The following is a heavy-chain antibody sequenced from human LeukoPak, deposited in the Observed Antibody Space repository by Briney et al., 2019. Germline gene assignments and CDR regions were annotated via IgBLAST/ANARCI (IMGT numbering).Heavy chain of an antibody. J-gene: IGHJ4*02. D-gene: IGHD3-10*01. CDR2: LSHRGNT. V-gene: IGHV4-39*01. CDR1: GVSFRSSVYY. CDR3: ARHNAPRRVGFDF. Sequence: PSETLSLTCSVSGVSFRSSVYYWGWIRQPPGKGLEWVACLSHRGNTWYNPSLESRVTISVDTSKNRFSLNFNSVTAADTALYWCARHNAPRRVGFDFWGQGILVTVSS.